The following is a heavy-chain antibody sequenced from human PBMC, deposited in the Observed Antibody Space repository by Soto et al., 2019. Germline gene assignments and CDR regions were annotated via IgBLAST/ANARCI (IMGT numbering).Heavy chain of an antibody. CDR3: AKDFFPLSSSLLDY. D-gene: IGHD6-19*01. J-gene: IGHJ4*02. CDR1: GFTFSSYG. V-gene: IGHV3-30*18. CDR2: ISYDGSNK. Sequence: VGSLRLSCAASGFTFSSYGMHWVRQAPGKGLEWVAVISYDGSNKYYADSVKGRFTISRDNSKNTLYLQMNSLRAEDTAVYYCAKDFFPLSSSLLDYWGQGTLVTVSS.